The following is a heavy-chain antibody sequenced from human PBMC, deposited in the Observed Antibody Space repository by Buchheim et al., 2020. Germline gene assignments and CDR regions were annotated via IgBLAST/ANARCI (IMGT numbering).Heavy chain of an antibody. J-gene: IGHJ6*02. CDR1: GGSISSYY. CDR3: ARSGSDFWSGYLEYYYYGMDV. Sequence: QVQLQESGPGLVKPSETLSLTCTVSGGSISSYYWSWIRQPPGKGLEWIGYIYYSGSTNYNPSLKSRVTISVDTSKNQFSLKLSSVTAADTAVYYCARSGSDFWSGYLEYYYYGMDVWGQGTT. CDR2: IYYSGST. V-gene: IGHV4-59*01. D-gene: IGHD3-3*01.